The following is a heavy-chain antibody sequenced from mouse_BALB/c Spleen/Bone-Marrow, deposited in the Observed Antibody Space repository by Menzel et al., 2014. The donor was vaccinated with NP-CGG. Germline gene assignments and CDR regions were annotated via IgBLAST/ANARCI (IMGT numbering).Heavy chain of an antibody. CDR3: ARDDYDDYYAMDY. CDR2: IDPANGNT. V-gene: IGHV14-3*02. D-gene: IGHD2-4*01. CDR1: GFNIKDTY. Sequence: EVQRVESGAELVKPGASVKLSCTASGFNIKDTYMHWVKQRPEQGLEWIGRIDPANGNTKYDPKFQDKATITTDTSSNTAYLQLSSLTSEDTAVYYCARDDYDDYYAMDYWGQGTSVTASS. J-gene: IGHJ4*01.